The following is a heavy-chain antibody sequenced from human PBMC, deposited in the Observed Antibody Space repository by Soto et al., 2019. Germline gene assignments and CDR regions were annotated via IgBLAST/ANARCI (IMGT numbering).Heavy chain of an antibody. CDR1: GGSISSTNHY. CDR3: ARLGDYCTNGVCYTNYYYYMDV. CDR2: IFYSGST. D-gene: IGHD2-8*01. V-gene: IGHV4-39*01. J-gene: IGHJ6*03. Sequence: SETLSLTCTVSGGSISSTNHYWGWIRQPPGKGLEWIGSIFYSGSTLYNPSLKSRVAISVDTSKNQCSLKVSSVTAADTAVYYCARLGDYCTNGVCYTNYYYYMDVWGKGTTVTVSS.